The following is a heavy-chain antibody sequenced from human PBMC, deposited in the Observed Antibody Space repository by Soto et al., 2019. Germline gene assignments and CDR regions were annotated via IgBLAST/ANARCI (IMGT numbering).Heavy chain of an antibody. J-gene: IGHJ4*02. D-gene: IGHD4-4*01. V-gene: IGHV4-34*01. CDR2: INHSGST. CDR3: ASQRGSRTGHYS. CDR1: GGSFSGYY. Sequence: SETLSLTCAVYGGSFSGYYWSWIRQPPGKGLEWIGEINHSGSTNYNPSLKSRVTISVDTSKNQFSLKLSSVTAADTAVYYCASQRGSRTGHYSWGQGTLVTVSS.